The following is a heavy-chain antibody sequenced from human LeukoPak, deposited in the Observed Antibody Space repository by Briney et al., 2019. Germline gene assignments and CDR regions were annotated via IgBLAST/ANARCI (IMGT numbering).Heavy chain of an antibody. CDR2: IRWNSGSI. Sequence: GGSLRLSCAASGFTFYDYAMHWVRHAPGKGLEWVSGIRWNSGSIVYADSVKGRFTISRDNAKNSLYLQMNSLRAEDTALYYCAKDMGYYDRSGNDAFDIWGQGTMVTVSS. J-gene: IGHJ3*02. CDR3: AKDMGYYDRSGNDAFDI. D-gene: IGHD3-22*01. V-gene: IGHV3-9*01. CDR1: GFTFYDYA.